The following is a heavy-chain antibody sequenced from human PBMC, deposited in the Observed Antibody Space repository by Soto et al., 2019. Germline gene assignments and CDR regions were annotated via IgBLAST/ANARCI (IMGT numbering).Heavy chain of an antibody. CDR3: AKEKRIAAPALFHY. CDR2: INPNSGGT. CDR1: GYTFTGYY. D-gene: IGHD6-6*01. J-gene: IGHJ4*02. Sequence: ASVKVSCKASGYTFTGYYMHWVRQAPGQGLEWMGWINPNSGGTNYAQKFQGWVTMTRDTSISTAYMELSRLRSDDTAVYYCAKEKRIAAPALFHYWGREPLAPVSS. V-gene: IGHV1-2*04.